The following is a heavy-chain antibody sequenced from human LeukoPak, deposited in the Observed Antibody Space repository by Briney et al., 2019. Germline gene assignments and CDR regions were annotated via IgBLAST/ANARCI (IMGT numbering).Heavy chain of an antibody. D-gene: IGHD3-10*01. CDR1: GFTFSTYW. V-gene: IGHV3-74*01. CDR2: INHDGSSA. J-gene: IGHJ4*02. CDR3: TRSRDYNSGSYPGF. Sequence: GGSLRLSCAASGFTFSTYWVHWVRQAPGKGLVWVSRINHDGSSAIYADSVKGRFTISRDNAKNKLYLQMNSLRAEDTAVYYCTRSRDYNSGSYPGFWGQGILVTVSS.